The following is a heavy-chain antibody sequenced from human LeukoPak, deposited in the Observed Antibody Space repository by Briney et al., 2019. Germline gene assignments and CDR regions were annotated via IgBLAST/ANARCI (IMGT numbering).Heavy chain of an antibody. CDR3: AREKSDYYYYYGMDV. V-gene: IGHV3-64D*06. J-gene: IGHJ6*02. Sequence: GGSLRLSCSASGFTFSSYAMHWVRQAPGKGLEYVSAISSNGGSTYYADSVKGRFTISRDNSKNTLYLQMSSLRAEDTAVYYCAREKSDYYYYYGMDVWGQGTTVTVSS. CDR2: ISSNGGST. CDR1: GFTFSSYA.